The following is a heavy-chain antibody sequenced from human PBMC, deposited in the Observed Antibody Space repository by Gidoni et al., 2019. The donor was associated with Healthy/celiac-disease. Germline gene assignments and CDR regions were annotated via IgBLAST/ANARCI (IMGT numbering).Heavy chain of an antibody. J-gene: IGHJ4*02. CDR3: ARVEIGTDYYDSSGPFDY. D-gene: IGHD3-22*01. V-gene: IGHV3-72*01. Sequence: EVQLVESGGGLVQPGGSLRLSCAAFGFPFSYHDRDWVRQAPGKGQEWVGRTRNKANSYTTEYAASVKGRFTISRDDSKNSLYLQMNSLKTEDTAVYYCARVEIGTDYYDSSGPFDYWGQGTLVTVSS. CDR1: GFPFSYHD. CDR2: TRNKANSYTT.